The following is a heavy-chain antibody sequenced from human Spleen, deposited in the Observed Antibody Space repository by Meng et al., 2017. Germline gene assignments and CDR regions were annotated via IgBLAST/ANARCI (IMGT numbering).Heavy chain of an antibody. CDR1: GYTFTSYY. D-gene: IGHD2-2*01. V-gene: IGHV1-46*01. CDR2: INPSGGST. J-gene: IGHJ6*02. CDR3: ARVPTGGRVVPAAKYYYYYGMDV. Sequence: ASVKVSCKASGYTFTSYYMHWVRQAPGQGLEWMGIINPSGGSTSYAQKFQGRVTMTRDTSTSTVYMELSSLRSEDTAVYYCARVPTGGRVVPAAKYYYYYGMDVWGQGTTVTVSS.